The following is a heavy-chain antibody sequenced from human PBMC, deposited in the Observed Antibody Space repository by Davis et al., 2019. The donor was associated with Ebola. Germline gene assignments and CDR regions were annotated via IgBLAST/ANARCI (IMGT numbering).Heavy chain of an antibody. V-gene: IGHV4-4*07. Sequence: PGGSLRLSCTVSGGSISSYYWSWIRQPAGKGLEWIGRIYTSGSTNYNPSLKSRVTMSVDTSKSQFSLKLSSVTAADTAVYYCAREFDSGSYSDYWGQGTLVTVSS. J-gene: IGHJ4*02. CDR3: AREFDSGSYSDY. CDR2: IYTSGST. D-gene: IGHD1-26*01. CDR1: GGSISSYY.